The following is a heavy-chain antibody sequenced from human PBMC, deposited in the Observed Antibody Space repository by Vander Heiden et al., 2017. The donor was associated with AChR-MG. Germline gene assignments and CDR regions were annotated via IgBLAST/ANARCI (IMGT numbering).Heavy chain of an antibody. V-gene: IGHV3-30*18. J-gene: IGHJ6*02. CDR1: GFSFSNFG. Sequence: QVQLVESGGGVVQPGRSLRLSCAASGFSFSNFGMHWVRQAPGKGPEWVAIISFDGKNDHYADSVKGRFTISRDNSKNTLYLQMNSLRDEDTAVYYCAKDQDNVVESTPSVYNQYAMEVWGQGTKGTVSS. CDR2: ISFDGKND. CDR3: AKDQDNVVESTPSVYNQYAMEV. D-gene: IGHD2-15*01.